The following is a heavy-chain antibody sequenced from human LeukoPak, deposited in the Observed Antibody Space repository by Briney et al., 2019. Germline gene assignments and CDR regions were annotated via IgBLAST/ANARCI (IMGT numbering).Heavy chain of an antibody. CDR2: ITPSGGT. D-gene: IGHD5-24*01. V-gene: IGHV1-2*02. CDR1: GYTFTSYA. CDR3: ARDRYGDGFAHFDY. J-gene: IGHJ4*02. Sequence: ASVKVSCKASGYTFTSYAMHWVRQAPGQGLEWMGWITPSGGTNYPQKFEGRVAITRDTSITTAYMDLSRLTSDDTAVYYCARDRYGDGFAHFDYWGQGALVTVSS.